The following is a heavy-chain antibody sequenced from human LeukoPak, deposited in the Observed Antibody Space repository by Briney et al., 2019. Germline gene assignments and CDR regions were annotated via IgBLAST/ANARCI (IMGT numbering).Heavy chain of an antibody. J-gene: IGHJ4*02. CDR3: ARDSSSWSRFDY. CDR2: INDDGRYT. V-gene: IGHV3-74*01. Sequence: GGSLRLSCAASGFTFSAYWMHWVRQVPGKGLVWVSRINDDGRYTVYADSVKGRFTISRDNAKNSLYLQMNSLRAEDTAVYYCARDSSSWSRFDYWGQGTLVTVSS. CDR1: GFTFSAYW. D-gene: IGHD6-13*01.